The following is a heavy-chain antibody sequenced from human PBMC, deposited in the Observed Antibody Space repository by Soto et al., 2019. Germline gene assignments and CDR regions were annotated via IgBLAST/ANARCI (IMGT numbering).Heavy chain of an antibody. D-gene: IGHD3-3*01. Sequence: QVQLVESGGGVVQPGRSLRLSCAASGFTFSSYAMHWVRQAPGKGLEWVAVISYDGSNKYYADSVKGRFTISRDNSKNTLYLQMHSLRAEDTDVYYCAREALVWSGYYENNWFDPWGQGTLVTVSS. CDR3: AREALVWSGYYENNWFDP. J-gene: IGHJ5*02. CDR1: GFTFSSYA. CDR2: ISYDGSNK. V-gene: IGHV3-30-3*01.